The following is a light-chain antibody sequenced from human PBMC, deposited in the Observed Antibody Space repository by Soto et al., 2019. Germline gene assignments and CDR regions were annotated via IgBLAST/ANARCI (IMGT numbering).Light chain of an antibody. J-gene: IGKJ5*01. V-gene: IGKV3D-20*02. Sequence: EIVFTQSPGTLSLSPGERATLSCRASHVVSSSYLAWYQHKPGQAPRLLIYDASNRATGIPARFSGSGSGTDFTLTISSLEPEDFAVYYCQQRSNWPFTFGQGTRLEI. CDR3: QQRSNWPFT. CDR2: DAS. CDR1: HVVSSSY.